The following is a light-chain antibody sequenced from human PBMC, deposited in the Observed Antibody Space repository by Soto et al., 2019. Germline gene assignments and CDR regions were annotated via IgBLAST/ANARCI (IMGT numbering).Light chain of an antibody. CDR3: QQYDSVPLT. J-gene: IGKJ4*01. CDR1: QDISSN. V-gene: IGKV1-33*01. Sequence: DIQMTQSPSSLSASVGDRVTITCQASQDISSNLNWYQKRPGKAPKLLIYDASNLEAGVPSRFRGSGSGTDFTFTITRLQPEDFATYHCQQYDSVPLTFGGGTKVDIK. CDR2: DAS.